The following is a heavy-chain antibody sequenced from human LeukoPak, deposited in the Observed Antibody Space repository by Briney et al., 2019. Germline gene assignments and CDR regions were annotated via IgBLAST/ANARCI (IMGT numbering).Heavy chain of an antibody. Sequence: SETLSLTCTVAGRSISSSSYYWGWIRQPPGKGLEWIGSIYYSGSTYYNPSLKSRVTISVDTSKNQFSLKLSSVTAADTAVYYCARLGSRAYCSSTSCSDYWGQGTLVTVSS. CDR3: ARLGSRAYCSSTSCSDY. CDR2: IYYSGST. D-gene: IGHD2-2*01. V-gene: IGHV4-39*01. CDR1: GRSISSSSYY. J-gene: IGHJ4*02.